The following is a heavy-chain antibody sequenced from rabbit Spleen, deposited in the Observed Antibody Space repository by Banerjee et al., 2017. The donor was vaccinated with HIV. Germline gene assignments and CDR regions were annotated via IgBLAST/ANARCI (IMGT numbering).Heavy chain of an antibody. CDR1: GGSFSSSSS. Sequence: QSLVEAGGDLVKHGASLTLTCTASGGSFSSSSSMCWVRQSPGKGLEWIACIYAGSSGCTYFATWAKGRLITSKTSSSTVTLQMTRLTAADAATYFCARDTASSFSSYGIDLWGPGTLVTVS. V-gene: IGHV1S40*01. D-gene: IGHD8-1*01. CDR3: ARDTASSFSSYGIDL. J-gene: IGHJ6*01. CDR2: IYAGSSGCT.